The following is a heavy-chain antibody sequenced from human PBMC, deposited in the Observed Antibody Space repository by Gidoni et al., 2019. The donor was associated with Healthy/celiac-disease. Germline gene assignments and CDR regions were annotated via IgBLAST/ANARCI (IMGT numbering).Heavy chain of an antibody. CDR3: ARGAPYYYDSSGYWSAFDI. CDR2: ISSSSSYT. J-gene: IGHJ3*02. D-gene: IGHD3-22*01. V-gene: IGHV3-11*05. CDR1: VFTFSDYY. Sequence: QVQLVESGGGLVKPGGPLRLSCAASVFTFSDYYLSWIRQAPGKGLEWVSYISSSSSYTNYADSVKGRFTISRDNAKNSLYLQMNSLRAEDTAVYYCARGAPYYYDSSGYWSAFDIWGQGTMVTVSS.